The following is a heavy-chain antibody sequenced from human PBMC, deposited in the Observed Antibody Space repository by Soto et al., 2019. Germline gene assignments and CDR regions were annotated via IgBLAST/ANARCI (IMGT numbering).Heavy chain of an antibody. V-gene: IGHV1-69*13. D-gene: IGHD3-3*01. CDR3: ARDLSPRITIFGRFDP. J-gene: IGHJ5*02. CDR1: GGTFSSYA. CDR2: IIPIFGTA. Sequence: SVKVSCKASGGTFSSYAISWVRQAPGQGLEWMGGIIPIFGTANYAQKFQGRVTITADESTSTAYMELSSLRSEDTAVYYCARDLSPRITIFGRFDPWGQGTLVTVSS.